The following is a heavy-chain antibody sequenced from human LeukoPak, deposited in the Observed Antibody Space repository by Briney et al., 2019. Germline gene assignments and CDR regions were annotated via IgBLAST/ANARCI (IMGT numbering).Heavy chain of an antibody. J-gene: IGHJ4*02. V-gene: IGHV4-4*02. D-gene: IGHD2-2*01. CDR1: GGSISSSDW. CDR3: ARDPHCSSTNCPFDY. CDR2: IYRSENP. Sequence: SETLSLTCTVSGGSISSSDWWSWVRQPPGRGLEWIGYIYRSENPSYNPSLKGRVTMSADKSKNQFSLRLSSETAADTAVYYCARDPHCSSTNCPFDYWGQGTLVIISS.